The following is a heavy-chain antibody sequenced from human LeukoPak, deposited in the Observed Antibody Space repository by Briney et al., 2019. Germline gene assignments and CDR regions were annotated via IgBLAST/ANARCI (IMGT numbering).Heavy chain of an antibody. CDR3: ASGGMAGRWPLNY. D-gene: IGHD6-19*01. CDR1: GDSMRKYC. V-gene: IGHV4-4*07. J-gene: IGHJ4*02. Sequence: SETLSLTCTVSGDSMRKYCWSWIRQPAGKGLEWIGRIYASGDTKYTPSLKSRVAMSVDTSKNYFSLKLTSVTAADTAVYYCASGGMAGRWPLNYWGRGTLVTVSS. CDR2: IYASGDT.